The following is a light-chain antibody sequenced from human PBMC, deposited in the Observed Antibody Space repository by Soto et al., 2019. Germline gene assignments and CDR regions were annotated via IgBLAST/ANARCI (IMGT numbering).Light chain of an antibody. CDR3: QHYNSYSEA. J-gene: IGKJ1*01. Sequence: DIVMTQSPPSLPVTPGEPACISCRSSHSLLHSNGYNYLDWYLQKPGQSPQLLIYKASTLKSGVPSRFSGSGSGTEFTLTISSLQPDDFATYYCQHYNSYSEAFGQGTKVDIK. CDR2: KAS. CDR1: HSLLHSNGYNY. V-gene: IGKV2-28*01.